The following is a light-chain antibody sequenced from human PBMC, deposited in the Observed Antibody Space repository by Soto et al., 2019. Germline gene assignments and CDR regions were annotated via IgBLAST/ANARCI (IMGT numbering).Light chain of an antibody. V-gene: IGKV3-15*01. CDR2: GAS. J-gene: IGKJ4*01. Sequence: EIVMTQSPATLSVSPGERATLSCRASQSVSSNLVWYQQKPGQAPRLLIYGASTRATGIPARFSGSGSGTEFTLTISSLQSEDFAVYYCQQYNNWPPRATFGGGTKVEIK. CDR1: QSVSSN. CDR3: QQYNNWPPRAT.